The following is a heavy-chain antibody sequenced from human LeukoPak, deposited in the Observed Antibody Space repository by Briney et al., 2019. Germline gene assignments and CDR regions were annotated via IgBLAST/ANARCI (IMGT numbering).Heavy chain of an antibody. CDR2: MNPNSGNT. D-gene: IGHD3-10*01. V-gene: IGHV1-8*02. J-gene: IGHJ4*02. CDR1: GGTFSSYA. Sequence: ASVKVSCKASGGTFSSYAINWVRQATGQGLEWMGWMNPNSGNTGYAQKFQGRVTMTRNTSISTAYMELSSLRSEDTAVYYCARGLTGSIDYWGQGTLVTVSS. CDR3: ARGLTGSIDY.